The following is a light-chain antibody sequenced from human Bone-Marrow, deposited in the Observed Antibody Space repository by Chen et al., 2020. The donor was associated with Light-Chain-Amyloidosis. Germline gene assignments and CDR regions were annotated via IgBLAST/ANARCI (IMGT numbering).Light chain of an antibody. Sequence: QSARTQPASVSGSTGQSTTLSCTGTSSDVGRDNHVSWYQQHPDKAPKLMIYEVTNRPSWVPDRFSGSKSDNPASLTISGLQTEDEADYFCSSYTITNTLVFGSGTRVTVL. CDR1: SSDVGRDNH. J-gene: IGLJ1*01. V-gene: IGLV2-14*01. CDR3: SSYTITNTLV. CDR2: EVT.